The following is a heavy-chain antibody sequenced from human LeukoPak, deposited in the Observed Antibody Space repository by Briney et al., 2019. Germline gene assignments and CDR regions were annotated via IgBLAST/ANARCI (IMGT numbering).Heavy chain of an antibody. CDR3: ASPNLRARQEAFDI. CDR2: ISSSGSTI. Sequence: GGSLRLSCSASGFTFSDYYMSWIRQAPGKGLEWVSYISSSGSTIYYADSVKGRFTISRDNAKNSLYLQMNSLRAEDTAVYYCASPNLRARQEAFDIWGQGTMVTVSS. CDR1: GFTFSDYY. J-gene: IGHJ3*02. V-gene: IGHV3-11*01.